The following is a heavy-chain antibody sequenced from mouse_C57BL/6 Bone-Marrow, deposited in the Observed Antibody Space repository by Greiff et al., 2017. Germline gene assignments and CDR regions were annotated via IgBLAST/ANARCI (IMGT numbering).Heavy chain of an antibody. CDR3: ARPLLPQAWFAY. D-gene: IGHD2-3*01. CDR2: IYPGDGDT. CDR1: GYAFSSYW. Sequence: VQLQQSGAELVKPGASVKISCKASGYAFSSYWMNWVKQRPGKGLEWIGQIYPGDGDTNYNGKFKGKATLTADKSSSTAYMQLSSLTSEDSAVYFCARPLLPQAWFAYWGQGTLVTVSA. J-gene: IGHJ3*01. V-gene: IGHV1-80*01.